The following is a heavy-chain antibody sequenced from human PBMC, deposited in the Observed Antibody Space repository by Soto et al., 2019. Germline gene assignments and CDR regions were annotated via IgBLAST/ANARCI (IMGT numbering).Heavy chain of an antibody. Sequence: QVQLQESGPGLVKPSQTLSLTCTVSGGSMNSGGYCWSWIRQHPGEGLVWIGCISYGGTTSYNPSLKSRVIISVDTSKNQFALKLTSVTAADTAGYYCSRGILVWGQGTLITVSS. V-gene: IGHV4-31*03. D-gene: IGHD2-15*01. CDR1: GGSMNSGGYC. CDR2: ISYGGTT. CDR3: SRGILV. J-gene: IGHJ4*02.